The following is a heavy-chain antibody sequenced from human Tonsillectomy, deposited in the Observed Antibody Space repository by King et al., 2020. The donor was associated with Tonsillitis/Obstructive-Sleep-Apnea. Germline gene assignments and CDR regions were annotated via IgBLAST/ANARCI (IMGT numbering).Heavy chain of an antibody. CDR3: AKDLNFLDSSGTLDS. V-gene: IGHV3-9*01. Sequence: VQLVESGGGLVQPGRSLRLSCAASGFTFDDYAMHWVRQAPGKGLEWVSGISWSSGSIGYADSVKGRFTISRDNAKNSLYLQMNSLRAADTALYYCAKDLNFLDSSGTLDSWGQGTLVTVSS. J-gene: IGHJ4*02. CDR1: GFTFDDYA. CDR2: ISWSSGSI. D-gene: IGHD3-22*01.